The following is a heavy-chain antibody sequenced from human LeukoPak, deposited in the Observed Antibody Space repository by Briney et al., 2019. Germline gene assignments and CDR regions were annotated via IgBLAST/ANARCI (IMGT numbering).Heavy chain of an antibody. CDR1: GFTLSSYG. J-gene: IGHJ2*01. D-gene: IGHD1-14*01. V-gene: IGHV3-33*01. CDR2: IWYDGSNK. CDR3: ARDPPRSQNLRYFDL. Sequence: GGSLRLSCAASGFTLSSYGMPWVGQSPGKGLEWVAVIWYDGSNKYYADSVKGRFTISRDNSKNTLYLQMNSLRAEATAVYYCARDPPRSQNLRYFDLWGRGTLVTVSS.